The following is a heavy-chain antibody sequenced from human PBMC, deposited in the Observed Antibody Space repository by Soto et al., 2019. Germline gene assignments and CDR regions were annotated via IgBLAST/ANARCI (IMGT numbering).Heavy chain of an antibody. D-gene: IGHD5-12*01. J-gene: IGHJ4*02. Sequence: PGGSLRLSCAASGFTVSSNYMSWVRQAPGKGLEWVSVIYSGGSTYYADSVKGRFTISRDNSKNTLYLQKNSLRAEDTAVYYCARDPKGYSGYESDSGYWGQGTLVTVPQ. V-gene: IGHV3-66*01. CDR3: ARDPKGYSGYESDSGY. CDR1: GFTVSSNY. CDR2: IYSGGST.